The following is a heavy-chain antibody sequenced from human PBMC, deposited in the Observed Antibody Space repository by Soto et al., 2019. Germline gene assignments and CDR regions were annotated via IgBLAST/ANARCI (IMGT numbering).Heavy chain of an antibody. D-gene: IGHD3-22*01. Sequence: GGSLRLSCAASGFTFSSYWMSWVRQAPGKGLEWVANIKQDGSEKYYVDSVKGRFTISRDNAKNSLYLQMNSLRAEDTAVYYCAREGYYYDSSGYYYGYYFDYWGQGTLVTDSS. J-gene: IGHJ4*02. CDR3: AREGYYYDSSGYYYGYYFDY. CDR2: IKQDGSEK. CDR1: GFTFSSYW. V-gene: IGHV3-7*01.